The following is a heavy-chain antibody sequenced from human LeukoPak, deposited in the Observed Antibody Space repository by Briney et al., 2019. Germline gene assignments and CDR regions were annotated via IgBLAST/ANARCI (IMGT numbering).Heavy chain of an antibody. CDR1: GFTFSSYG. CDR2: ISYDGSNK. CDR3: AKDYYDSSGYFNTPAAFDY. J-gene: IGHJ4*02. Sequence: GGSLRLSCAASGFTFSSYGMHWVRQAPGKGLEWVAVISYDGSNKYYADSVKGRFTISRDNSKNTLYLQMNSLRAEDTAVYYCAKDYYDSSGYFNTPAAFDYWGQGTLVTVSS. D-gene: IGHD3-22*01. V-gene: IGHV3-30*18.